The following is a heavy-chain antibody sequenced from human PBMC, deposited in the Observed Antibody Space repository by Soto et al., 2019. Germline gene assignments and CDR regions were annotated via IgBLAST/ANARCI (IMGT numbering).Heavy chain of an antibody. Sequence: PGGSLRLSCAASGFTFSNAWMSWVRQAPGKGLEWVGRIKSKTDGGTTDYAAPVKGRFTISRDDSKNTLYLQMNSLKTEDTAVYYCTTIPLRYCSGGTCYDYYYYYGMDVWGHGTTVT. CDR3: TTIPLRYCSGGTCYDYYYYYGMDV. CDR1: GFTFSNAW. D-gene: IGHD2-15*01. V-gene: IGHV3-15*01. J-gene: IGHJ6*02. CDR2: IKSKTDGGTT.